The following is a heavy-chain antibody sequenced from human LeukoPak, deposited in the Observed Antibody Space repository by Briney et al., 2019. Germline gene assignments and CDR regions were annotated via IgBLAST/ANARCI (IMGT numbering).Heavy chain of an antibody. CDR3: AKGRLAPDY. CDR2: ISGRGDKK. D-gene: IGHD3-3*02. V-gene: IGHV3-23*01. CDR1: GFTFSSHS. Sequence: QAGGSLRLSCAASGFTFSSHSMNWVRQAPGKGLEWVSGISGRGDKKYYADSVKGRFTISRDNSKNTVYLQMNSLRGEDTAVYYCAKGRLAPDYWGQGTLVTVSS. J-gene: IGHJ4*02.